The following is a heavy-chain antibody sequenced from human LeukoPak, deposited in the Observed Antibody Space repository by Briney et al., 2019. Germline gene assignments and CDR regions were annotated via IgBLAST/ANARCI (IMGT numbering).Heavy chain of an antibody. CDR2: INPSGGST. CDR1: GYTFTSYY. V-gene: IGHV1-46*01. CDR3: GRDYGDYSTPPDY. D-gene: IGHD4-17*01. Sequence: ASVKVSCKASGYTFTSYYMHWVRQAPGQGLEWMGIINPSGGSTSYTEKFQGRVTMTRDTSTSTVYMELSSLRSEDTAVYYCGRDYGDYSTPPDYWGQGTLVTVSS. J-gene: IGHJ4*02.